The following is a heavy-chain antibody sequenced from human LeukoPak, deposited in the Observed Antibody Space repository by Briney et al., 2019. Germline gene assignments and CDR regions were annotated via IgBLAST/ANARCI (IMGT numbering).Heavy chain of an antibody. CDR1: GVTFSSYW. J-gene: IGHJ4*02. CDR3: APSVGDGYDSN. V-gene: IGHV3-7*01. CDR2: IKQDGSEK. Sequence: PGGSLRLSCAASGVTFSSYWMSWVRQAPGKGLEWVANIKQDGSEKYYVYSVKGLFTISRDNAKNPLYLQMNSLRAEDTAVYYCAPSVGDGYDSNWGQGTLVTVSS. D-gene: IGHD5-12*01.